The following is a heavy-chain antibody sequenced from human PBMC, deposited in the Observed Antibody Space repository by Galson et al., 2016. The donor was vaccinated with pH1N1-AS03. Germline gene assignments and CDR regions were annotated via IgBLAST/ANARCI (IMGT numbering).Heavy chain of an antibody. Sequence: SLRLSCAASGFTFSGYAMSWVRQAQGMGLEWVSSISASGGDTYYADSVKGRFTISRDNSRNTVSLQMNSLRDDDTAVYYCVRRSPWATVGTYDFDYWGQGTLVTVSS. J-gene: IGHJ4*02. CDR2: ISASGGDT. D-gene: IGHD4-23*01. CDR1: GFTFSGYA. CDR3: VRRSPWATVGTYDFDY. V-gene: IGHV3-23*01.